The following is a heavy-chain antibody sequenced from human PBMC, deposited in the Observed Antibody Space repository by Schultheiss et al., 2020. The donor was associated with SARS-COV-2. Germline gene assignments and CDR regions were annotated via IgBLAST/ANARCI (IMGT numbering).Heavy chain of an antibody. J-gene: IGHJ4*02. CDR1: GFTVSSNY. V-gene: IGHV3-53*01. CDR2: IYSGGST. D-gene: IGHD3-16*01. Sequence: GGSLRLSCAASGFTVSSNYMSWVRQAPGKGLEWVSVIYSGGSTYYADSVKGRFTISRHNSKNTLYLQMNSLRAEDTAVYYCAKDEGYVWGSHFDYWGQGTLVTVSS. CDR3: AKDEGYVWGSHFDY.